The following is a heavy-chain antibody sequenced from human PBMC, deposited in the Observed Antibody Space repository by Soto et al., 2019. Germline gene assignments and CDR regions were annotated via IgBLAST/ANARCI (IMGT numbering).Heavy chain of an antibody. D-gene: IGHD5-18*01. CDR2: IHYSGST. CDR3: ARAGSGVQLWY. J-gene: IGHJ4*02. Sequence: QVQLQESGPGLVKPSQTLSLTCTVSGGSISSGGYYWSWIRQHPGKGLEWIGYIHYSGSTYYNPAPKSRVTISVETSKNQFSLKLGSVAAADTAVYYCARAGSGVQLWYWGQGTLVTVSS. V-gene: IGHV4-31*03. CDR1: GGSISSGGYY.